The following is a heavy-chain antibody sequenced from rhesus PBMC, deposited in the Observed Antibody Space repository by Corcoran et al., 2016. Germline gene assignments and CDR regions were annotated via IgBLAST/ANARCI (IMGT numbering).Heavy chain of an antibody. Sequence: QVQLQESGPGLVKPSETLSLTCAVSGGSISGYWWGWIRQPPGKGLGWIGYSGGRSGSTYYNPSLKSRVTISTDTSKNQFSLKLSSVTAADTAVYYCASQGWSDATVWGPGVLVTVSS. CDR1: GGSISGYW. J-gene: IGHJ5-1*01. CDR2: SGGRSGST. V-gene: IGHV4-165*01. D-gene: IGHD3-22*01. CDR3: ASQGWSDATV.